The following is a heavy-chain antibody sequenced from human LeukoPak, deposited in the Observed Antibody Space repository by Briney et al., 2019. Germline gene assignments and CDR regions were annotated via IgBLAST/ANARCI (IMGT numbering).Heavy chain of an antibody. V-gene: IGHV3-33*01. CDR1: GFTFSSYG. Sequence: PGGSLRLSCAASGFTFSSYGMHWVRQAPGKGLEWVAVIWYDGSNKYYADSVKGRFTISRDNSKNTLYLQMNSLRAEDTAVYYCARGGLGQLSFDYWGQGTPVTVSS. CDR3: ARGGLGQLSFDY. J-gene: IGHJ4*02. D-gene: IGHD3-16*01. CDR2: IWYDGSNK.